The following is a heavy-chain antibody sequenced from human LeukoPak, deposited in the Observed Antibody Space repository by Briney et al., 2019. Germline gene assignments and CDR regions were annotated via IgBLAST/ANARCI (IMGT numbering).Heavy chain of an antibody. J-gene: IGHJ5*02. Sequence: SVTLSLTCTVSGGSISSYYWSWIRQPPGKGLEWIGYIYYSGSTNYNPSLKSRVTISVDTSKNQFSLKLSSVTAADTAVYYCARDDPDYSSFDPWGQGTLVTVSS. CDR1: GGSISSYY. D-gene: IGHD4-11*01. CDR3: ARDDPDYSSFDP. V-gene: IGHV4-59*01. CDR2: IYYSGST.